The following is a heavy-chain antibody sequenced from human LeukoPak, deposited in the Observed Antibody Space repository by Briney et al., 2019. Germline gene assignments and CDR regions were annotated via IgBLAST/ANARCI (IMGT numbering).Heavy chain of an antibody. CDR1: GFTFSNAW. CDR3: TTLIVVVIRSLGY. Sequence: PGGSLRLSCGASGFTFSNAWMSWVRQAPGKGLEWVGRIKSKTDGGTTDYAAPVKGRFTISRDDSKNTLYLQMNSLKTEDTAVYYCTTLIVVVIRSLGYWGQGTLVTVSS. CDR2: IKSKTDGGTT. J-gene: IGHJ4*02. D-gene: IGHD3-22*01. V-gene: IGHV3-15*01.